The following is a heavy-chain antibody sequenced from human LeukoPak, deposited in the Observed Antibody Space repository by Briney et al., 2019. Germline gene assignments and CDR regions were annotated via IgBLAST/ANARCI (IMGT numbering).Heavy chain of an antibody. D-gene: IGHD4/OR15-4a*01. CDR1: GYTFTGYY. J-gene: IGHJ6*02. CDR2: INPNSGGT. V-gene: IGHV1-2*02. Sequence: ASVKVSCKASGYTFTGYYMHWVRQAPGQGLEWMGWINPNSGGTNYAQKFQGRVTMTRDTSISTAYMELSRLRSDDTAVYYCARVGGADDYYYYYGMDVWGQGATVTVSS. CDR3: ARVGGADDYYYYYGMDV.